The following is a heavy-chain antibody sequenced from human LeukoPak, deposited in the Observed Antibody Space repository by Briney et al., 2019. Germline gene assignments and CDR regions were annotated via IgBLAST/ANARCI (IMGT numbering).Heavy chain of an antibody. Sequence: QAGGSLRLSCAASGFTFNSDSMNWVRQAPGKGLEWVSYISHTGSPTYYADSVKGRFTISRDDAKNSLYLQMNSLRDEDTAVYYCAKDRGSCTSDSCYRFFDYWGQGTLVTVSS. CDR3: AKDRGSCTSDSCYRFFDY. D-gene: IGHD5-12*01. V-gene: IGHV3-48*02. CDR1: GFTFNSDS. CDR2: ISHTGSPT. J-gene: IGHJ4*02.